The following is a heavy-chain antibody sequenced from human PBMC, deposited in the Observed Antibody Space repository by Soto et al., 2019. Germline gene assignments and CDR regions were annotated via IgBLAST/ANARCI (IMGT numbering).Heavy chain of an antibody. V-gene: IGHV4-59*01. D-gene: IGHD1-26*01. CDR2: IYYSGST. CDR3: ARAHGIVGALDAFDI. Sequence: PSETLSLTCTVSGGSISSYYWSWIRQPPGKGLEWIGYIYYSGSTNYNPSLKSRVTISVDTSKNQFSLKLSSVTAADTAVYYCARAHGIVGALDAFDIWGQGTMVTVSS. J-gene: IGHJ3*02. CDR1: GGSISSYY.